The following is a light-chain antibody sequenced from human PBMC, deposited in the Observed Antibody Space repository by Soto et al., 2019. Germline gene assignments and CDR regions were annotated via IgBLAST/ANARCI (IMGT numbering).Light chain of an antibody. V-gene: IGKV3-20*01. CDR3: QQHGSSPLT. CDR2: AAS. CDR1: QSISSY. J-gene: IGKJ4*01. Sequence: IVLTQSPATLSLSPGERATLSCRASQSISSYLAWYQQKPGQAPRLIIYAASSRATGIPDRFTGSGSGRDFALTISRLEPEDLAVDFCQQHGSSPLTVGGGTKVDIK.